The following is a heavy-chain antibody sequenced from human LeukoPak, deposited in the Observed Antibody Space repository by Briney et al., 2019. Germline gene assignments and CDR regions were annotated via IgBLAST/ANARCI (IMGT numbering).Heavy chain of an antibody. CDR3: ARDGGPLYYFDY. CDR1: GGSISSSSYY. J-gene: IGHJ4*02. Sequence: TPSETLSLTCTVSGGSISSSSYYWGWIRQPPGKGLEWIGSIYYSGSTYYNPSLKSRVTISVDTSKNQFSLKLSSVTAADTAVYYCARDGGPLYYFDYWGQGTLITVSS. D-gene: IGHD3-16*01. V-gene: IGHV4-39*07. CDR2: IYYSGST.